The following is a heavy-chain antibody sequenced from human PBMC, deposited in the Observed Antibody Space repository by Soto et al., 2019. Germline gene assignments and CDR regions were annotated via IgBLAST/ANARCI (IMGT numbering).Heavy chain of an antibody. J-gene: IGHJ3*02. V-gene: IGHV4-39*01. CDR2: IYYRGNT. CDR3: ARPFRSGYYYAFDI. Sequence: TLSLTCTVSGASISDTTYYWGWIRQPPGKGLEWIGIIYYRGNTYFNPSLRSRVTVSIVTSKNQVSLKLSSVTAADTAVYYCARPFRSGYYYAFDIWGRGTLVTVSS. CDR1: GASISDTTYY. D-gene: IGHD3-3*01.